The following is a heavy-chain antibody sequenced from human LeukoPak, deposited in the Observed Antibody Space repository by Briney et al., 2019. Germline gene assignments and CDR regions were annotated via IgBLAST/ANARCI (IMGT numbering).Heavy chain of an antibody. CDR1: GGSISSYY. CDR3: ARGDSFGAFDI. J-gene: IGHJ3*02. Sequence: SSETLSLTCTVSGGSISSYYWSWIRQPPGKGLEWIGYIYYSGSTNYNPSLKSRVTISVDTSKNQFSLKLSSVTAADTAVYYCARGDSFGAFDIWGQGTMVTVSS. V-gene: IGHV4-59*01. CDR2: IYYSGST. D-gene: IGHD2-21*01.